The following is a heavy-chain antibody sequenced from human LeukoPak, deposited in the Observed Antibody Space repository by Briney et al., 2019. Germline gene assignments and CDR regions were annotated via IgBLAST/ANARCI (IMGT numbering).Heavy chain of an antibody. J-gene: IGHJ6*03. CDR3: ARGDMVRGLYYMDV. CDR2: VNPSSGGT. V-gene: IGHV1-2*02. Sequence: ASVKVSCKASGYTFIGYYVHWVRQAPGQGLEWMGWVNPSSGGTDYAQKFQGRITMTRETSISTAYMELNSLRSDDTAVYYCARGDMVRGLYYMDVWGRGTTVTVSS. CDR1: GYTFIGYY. D-gene: IGHD3-10*01.